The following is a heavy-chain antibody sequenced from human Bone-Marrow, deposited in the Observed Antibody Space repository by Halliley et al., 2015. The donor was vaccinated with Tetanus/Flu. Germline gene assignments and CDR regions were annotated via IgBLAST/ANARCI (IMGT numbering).Heavy chain of an antibody. Sequence: SLRLSCAASGFTFSSYEMNWVRQAPGKGPEWVSYIGSSGSATYYADSVKGRFTISRDNAKNSLYLQMNSLRAEDTAVYYCARDQAWVRGIFPYYCVMDFWGQGSPVAVSS. CDR3: ARDQAWVRGIFPYYCVMDF. J-gene: IGHJ6*02. CDR1: GFTFSSYE. D-gene: IGHD3-10*01. V-gene: IGHV3-48*03. CDR2: IGSSGSAT.